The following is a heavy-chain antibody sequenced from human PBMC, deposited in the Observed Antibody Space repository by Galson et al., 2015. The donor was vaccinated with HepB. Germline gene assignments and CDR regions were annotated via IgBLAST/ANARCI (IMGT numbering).Heavy chain of an antibody. V-gene: IGHV3-30*18. CDR1: GFTFSSYG. CDR3: AKASYYDSSGYYDY. CDR2: ISYDGSNK. D-gene: IGHD3-22*01. Sequence: SLRLSCAASGFTFSSYGMHWVRQAPDKGLEWVAVISYDGSNKYYADSVKGRFTISRDNSKNTLYLQMNSLRAEDTAVYYCAKASYYDSSGYYDYWGQGTLVTVSS. J-gene: IGHJ4*02.